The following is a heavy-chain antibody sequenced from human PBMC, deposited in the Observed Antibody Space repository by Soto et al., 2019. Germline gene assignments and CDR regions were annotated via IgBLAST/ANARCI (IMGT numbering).Heavy chain of an antibody. CDR3: AKEGTSGLYYFDY. CDR1: GFTFSNYA. V-gene: IGHV3-23*01. Sequence: EVQLLESGGGLVQPGGSLRLSCAASGFTFSNYAMNWVRQAPGKGLEWVSTISGSGSSPYYADSVKGRFTISRDNSKNTFYPEMDSLRGGDSAIYYCAKEGTSGLYYFDYWGQGTLVTVSS. J-gene: IGHJ4*02. CDR2: ISGSGSSP. D-gene: IGHD6-19*01.